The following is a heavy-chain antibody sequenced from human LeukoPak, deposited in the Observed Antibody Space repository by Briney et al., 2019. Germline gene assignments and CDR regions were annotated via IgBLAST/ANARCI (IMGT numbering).Heavy chain of an antibody. Sequence: SVKVSCKASGFTFTSCAMQWVRQARGQRLEWIGWIVVGSGNTNYAQKFQERVTITRDMSTSTAYMELSSLRSEDTAVYYCAAAKPLVYDYVWTFDPWGQGTLVTVSS. J-gene: IGHJ5*02. CDR1: GFTFTSCA. D-gene: IGHD3-16*01. V-gene: IGHV1-58*02. CDR3: AAAKPLVYDYVWTFDP. CDR2: IVVGSGNT.